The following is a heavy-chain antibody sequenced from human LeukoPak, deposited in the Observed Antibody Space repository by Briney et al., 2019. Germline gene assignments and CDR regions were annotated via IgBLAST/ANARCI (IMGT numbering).Heavy chain of an antibody. CDR3: ASLGEFDY. CDR2: IKQDGGVK. D-gene: IGHD3-10*01. Sequence: GGSLRLSCAPSGYTLSSYWMTWVRQAPGEGLEWVAHIKQDGGVKYYMDSVKGRFTLSRNNAKNSLYLQMNSLRAEDTSVYDCASLGEFDYWGQGTLVTVSS. J-gene: IGHJ4*02. CDR1: GYTLSSYW. V-gene: IGHV3-7*01.